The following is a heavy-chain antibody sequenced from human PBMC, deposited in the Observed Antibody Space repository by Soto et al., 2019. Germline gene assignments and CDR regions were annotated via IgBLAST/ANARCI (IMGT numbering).Heavy chain of an antibody. CDR3: ARFVGCSGGSGHSDY. D-gene: IGHD2-15*01. CDR1: GFTFSSYS. J-gene: IGHJ4*02. CDR2: ISSSSSYI. Sequence: EVQLVESGGGLVKPGGSLRLSCAASGFTFSSYSMNWVRQAPGKGLEWVSSISSSSSYIYYADSVKGRFTISRDNAKNSLYLQRNSVRAEDTAVFYCARFVGCSGGSGHSDYWGEGPLATVPP. V-gene: IGHV3-21*01.